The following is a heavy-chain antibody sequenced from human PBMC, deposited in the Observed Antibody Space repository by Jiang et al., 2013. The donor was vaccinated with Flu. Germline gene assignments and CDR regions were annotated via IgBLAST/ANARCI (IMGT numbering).Heavy chain of an antibody. CDR2: MNPNSGNT. CDR3: AAYDSSGYYLDY. J-gene: IGHJ4*02. V-gene: IGHV1-8*01. CDR1: GYTFTSYD. D-gene: IGHD3-22*01. Sequence: SCKASGYTFTSYDINWVRQATGQGLEWMGWMNPNSGNTGYAQKFQGRVTMTRNTSISTAYMELSSLRSEDTAVYYCAAYDSSGYYLDYWGQGTLVTVSS.